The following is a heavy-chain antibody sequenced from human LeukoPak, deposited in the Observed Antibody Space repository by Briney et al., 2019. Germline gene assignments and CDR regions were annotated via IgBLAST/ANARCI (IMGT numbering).Heavy chain of an antibody. J-gene: IGHJ4*02. CDR3: ARAPRGYSYGALFDY. D-gene: IGHD5-18*01. V-gene: IGHV3-23*01. CDR2: ISGSGGST. CDR1: GFTFSSYA. Sequence: GGSLRLSCAVSGFTFSSYAMSWVRQAPGKGLEWVSAISGSGGSTYYADSVKGRFTISRDNSKNTLYLQMNSLRAEDTAVYYCARAPRGYSYGALFDYWGQGTLVTVSS.